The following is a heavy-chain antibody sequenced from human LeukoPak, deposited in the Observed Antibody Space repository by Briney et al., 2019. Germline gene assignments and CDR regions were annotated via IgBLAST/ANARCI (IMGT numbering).Heavy chain of an antibody. Sequence: SETLSLTCAVYGAALSEYYWSWIRQSPGKGLEWIGEVAHKGPTVYSPTLNRKYNPSLKSRVTISVDTSKNQFSLKLTSVTAADTAVYYCARGVAVAGRFDYWGQGTLVTVSS. J-gene: IGHJ4*02. CDR3: ARGVAVAGRFDY. CDR2: VAHKGPT. V-gene: IGHV4-34*01. CDR1: GAALSEYY. D-gene: IGHD6-19*01.